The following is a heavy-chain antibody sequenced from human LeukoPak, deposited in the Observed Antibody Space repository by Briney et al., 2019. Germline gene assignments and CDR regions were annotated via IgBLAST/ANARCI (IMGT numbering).Heavy chain of an antibody. Sequence: ASVKVSCKASGYTFTIYGISWVRQAPGQGLEWMGWISAYNGNTNYAQKLQGRVTMTTDTSTSTAYMELRSLRSDDTAVYYCARDEMITFGGVIAASYFDYWGQGTLVTVSS. J-gene: IGHJ4*02. CDR2: ISAYNGNT. CDR1: GYTFTIYG. V-gene: IGHV1-18*01. CDR3: ARDEMITFGGVIAASYFDY. D-gene: IGHD3-16*02.